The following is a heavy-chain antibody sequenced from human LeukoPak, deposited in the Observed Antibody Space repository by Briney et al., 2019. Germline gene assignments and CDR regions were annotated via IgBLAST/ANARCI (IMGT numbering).Heavy chain of an antibody. Sequence: GGSLKISCKGSEHSFTSYWISWVRHMRGIGLEWMGRIDPSDSYINYSPSFQGHVSISADKSISTAYLQWSSLKASDTAIYYGARLGYYYYSIDVWGQGTTVTVSS. CDR3: ARLGYYYYSIDV. CDR1: EHSFTSYW. V-gene: IGHV5-10-1*01. J-gene: IGHJ6*02. CDR2: IDPSDSYI. D-gene: IGHD7-27*01.